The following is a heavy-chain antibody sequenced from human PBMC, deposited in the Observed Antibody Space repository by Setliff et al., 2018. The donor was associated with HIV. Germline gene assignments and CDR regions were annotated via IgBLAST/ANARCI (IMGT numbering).Heavy chain of an antibody. CDR2: INPSGGST. CDR1: GYAFTSYY. Sequence: ASVKVSCKTSGYAFTSYYMHWVRQAPGQGLEWMGVINPSGGSTNYAQKFQGRVTMTGDTSTSTVYMDLNSLKTEDTAVYYCARGPASGDYSYYFDYWGQGTLVTVSS. CDR3: ARGPASGDYSYYFDY. V-gene: IGHV1-46*03. J-gene: IGHJ4*02. D-gene: IGHD3-22*01.